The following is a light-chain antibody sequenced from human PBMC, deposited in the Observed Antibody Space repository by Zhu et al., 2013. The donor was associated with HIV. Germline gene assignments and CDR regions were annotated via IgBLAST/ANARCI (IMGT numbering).Light chain of an antibody. CDR1: SSDVGGYDH. CDR3: SSYAGNNNYV. CDR2: EVT. Sequence: QSALTQPASVSGSPGQSITISCTGTSSDVGGYDHVCWYQQHPGIAPKLMIFEVTNRPSGVPDRFSGSKSGDTASLTVSGLQAEDEADYYCSSYAGNNNYVFGTGTEVTVL. J-gene: IGLJ1*01. V-gene: IGLV2-8*01.